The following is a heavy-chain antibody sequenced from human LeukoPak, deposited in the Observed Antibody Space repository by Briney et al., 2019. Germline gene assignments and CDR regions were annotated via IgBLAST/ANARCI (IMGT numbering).Heavy chain of an antibody. J-gene: IGHJ6*02. CDR2: ISYDGSDT. V-gene: IGHV3-30*04. CDR1: GFTFSSYA. D-gene: IGHD3-10*01. CDR3: ARDRYYGSGMGRDYYYYYGMDV. Sequence: GGSLRLSCAASGFTFSSYAVHWVRQAPGKGLEWVAVISYDGSDTYYADSVKGRFTISRDNSKSTLYLQMNSLRAEDTAVYYCARDRYYGSGMGRDYYYYYGMDVWGQGTTVTVSS.